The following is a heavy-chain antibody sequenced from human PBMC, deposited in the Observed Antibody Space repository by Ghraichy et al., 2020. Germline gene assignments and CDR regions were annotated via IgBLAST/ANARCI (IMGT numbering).Heavy chain of an antibody. CDR1: GYTFTSYG. D-gene: IGHD2-8*01. V-gene: IGHV1-18*04. J-gene: IGHJ4*02. Sequence: ASVKVSCKASGYTFTSYGVNWVRQAPGQGLEWLGWISAYNGNTNYAQKLQGRVTMSTDTSTSTAYMELRSLRSDDTAVYYCARTNYKPRVLDYWGQGTLVTVSS. CDR3: ARTNYKPRVLDY. CDR2: ISAYNGNT.